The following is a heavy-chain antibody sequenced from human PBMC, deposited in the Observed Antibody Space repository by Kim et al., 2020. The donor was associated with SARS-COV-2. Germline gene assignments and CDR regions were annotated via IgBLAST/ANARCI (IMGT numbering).Heavy chain of an antibody. CDR2: INSDGSST. CDR1: GFTFSSYW. V-gene: IGHV3-74*01. J-gene: IGHJ6*02. CDR3: ARGYSSGWYSTSFYGMDV. D-gene: IGHD6-19*01. Sequence: GGSLRLSCAASGFTFSSYWMHWVRQAPGKGLVWVSRINSDGSSTSYADSVKGRFTISRDNAKNTLYLQMNSLRAEDTAVYYCARGYSSGWYSTSFYGMDVWGQGTTVTVSS.